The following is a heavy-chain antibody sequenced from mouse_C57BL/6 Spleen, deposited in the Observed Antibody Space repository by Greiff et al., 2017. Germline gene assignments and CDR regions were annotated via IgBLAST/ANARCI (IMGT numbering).Heavy chain of an antibody. J-gene: IGHJ4*01. CDR3: TGDGSSYDYYAMDY. CDR1: GFTFSNYW. D-gene: IGHD1-1*01. CDR2: IRLKSDNYAT. Sequence: EVQLVASGGGLVQPGGSMKLSCVATGFTFSNYWMNWVRQSPETGLEWVAQIRLKSDNYATHYAESVKGRFTISRDDSKSSVYLQMNNLRAEDTGIYYCTGDGSSYDYYAMDYWGQGTSVTVSS. V-gene: IGHV6-3*01.